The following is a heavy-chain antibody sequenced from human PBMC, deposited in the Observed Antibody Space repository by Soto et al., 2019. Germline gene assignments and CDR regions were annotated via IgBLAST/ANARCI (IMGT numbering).Heavy chain of an antibody. D-gene: IGHD2-15*01. CDR2: ISGSAGST. J-gene: IGHJ4*01. CDR1: GFTFSSYA. CDR3: TKELWPYLLAGGEFDS. V-gene: IGHV3-23*01. Sequence: EVQLLESGGGLVQPGGSLRLSCAASGFTFSSYAMSWVRQAPGKGLEWVSAISGSAGSTYYADSVKGRFTTSKDNSKNTLCLQMNTLRAEDTAVFNCTKELWPYLLAGGEFDSWRQGTLVTVSS.